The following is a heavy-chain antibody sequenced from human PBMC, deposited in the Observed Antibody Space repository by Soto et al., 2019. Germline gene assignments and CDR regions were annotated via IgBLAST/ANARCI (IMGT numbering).Heavy chain of an antibody. V-gene: IGHV4-39*01. Sequence: SETLSLTCRVSDRSMNSDSSYWGWIRQPPGKGLEWIGVINHSGSTYHNLSLKGRVTMSVDASRNQFSLKLTSMTAADTAVYYCARLGGYVSVGYYYLWDSWGQGTLVTVSS. CDR1: DRSMNSDSSY. J-gene: IGHJ4*02. CDR2: INHSGST. CDR3: ARLGGYVSVGYYYLWDS. D-gene: IGHD3-22*01.